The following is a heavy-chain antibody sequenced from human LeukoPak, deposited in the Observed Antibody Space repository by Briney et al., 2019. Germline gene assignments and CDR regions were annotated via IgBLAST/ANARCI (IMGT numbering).Heavy chain of an antibody. V-gene: IGHV3-30*02. CDR1: GFTFSSYG. Sequence: GGSLRLSCAASGFTFSSYGMHWVRQAPGKGLEWVAFIRYDGSNKYYADSVKGRFTISRDNAKNSLYLQMNSLRAEDTAVYYCARDTFYAEDYYYYYMDVWGKGTTVTISS. CDR2: IRYDGSNK. J-gene: IGHJ6*03. CDR3: ARDTFYAEDYYYYYMDV. D-gene: IGHD2/OR15-2a*01.